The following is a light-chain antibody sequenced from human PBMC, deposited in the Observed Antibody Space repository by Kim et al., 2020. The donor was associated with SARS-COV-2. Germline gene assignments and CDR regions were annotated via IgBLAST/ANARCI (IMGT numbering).Light chain of an antibody. CDR3: RQRSNWPPLT. Sequence: EIVLTQSPVTLSLSPGERATLSCRASQSVSSYLAWYQQKPGQAPRLLIYDASNRATGISARFSGSGSGTDFTLTISSLEPEDFAVYYCRQRSNWPPLTFGGGTKVDIK. V-gene: IGKV3-11*01. J-gene: IGKJ4*01. CDR1: QSVSSY. CDR2: DAS.